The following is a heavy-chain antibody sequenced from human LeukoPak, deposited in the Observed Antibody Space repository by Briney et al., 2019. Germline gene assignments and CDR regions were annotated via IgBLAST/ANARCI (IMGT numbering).Heavy chain of an antibody. D-gene: IGHD3-16*01. CDR1: GFTFTRYA. Sequence: GGSLRLSCAASGFTFTRYAMNWVRQAPGKGLEWVSYISSSSTTIHYADSVKGRFTISRDNAKNSLYLQMNSLRAEDTAVYYCAREDGGDSHWGQGTLVTVSS. J-gene: IGHJ4*02. V-gene: IGHV3-48*01. CDR3: AREDGGDSH. CDR2: ISSSSTTI.